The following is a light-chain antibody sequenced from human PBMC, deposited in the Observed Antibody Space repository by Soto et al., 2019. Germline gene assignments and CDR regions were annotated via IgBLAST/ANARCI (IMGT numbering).Light chain of an antibody. CDR1: NSDVGGYNY. CDR2: EVN. V-gene: IGLV2-8*01. J-gene: IGLJ1*01. Sequence: QSVLTQPPSASGSPGQSVTISCTGTNSDVGGYNYVSWYQQHPGKAPKLIISEVNKRPSGVPDRFSGSKSGNTASLTISGLQAEDEADYYCSSYAGSNNFGLFRTGTKVTVL. CDR3: SSYAGSNNFGL.